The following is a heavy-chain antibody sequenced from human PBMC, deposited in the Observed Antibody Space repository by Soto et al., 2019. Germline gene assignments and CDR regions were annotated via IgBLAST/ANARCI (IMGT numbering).Heavy chain of an antibody. J-gene: IGHJ4*02. D-gene: IGHD3-3*01. CDR2: IWSDGSNK. Sequence: GGSLRLSCAASGFTFSSYGMHWVRQAPGKGLEWVAVIWSDGSNKYYADSVKGRFTISRDNSKNTLYLQMNSLRAEDTAVYHCAREFWSGPFDYWGQGTLVPVSS. CDR1: GFTFSSYG. V-gene: IGHV3-33*01. CDR3: AREFWSGPFDY.